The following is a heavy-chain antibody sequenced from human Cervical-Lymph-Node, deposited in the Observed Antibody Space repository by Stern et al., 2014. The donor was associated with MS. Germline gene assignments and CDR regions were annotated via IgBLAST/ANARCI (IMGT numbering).Heavy chain of an antibody. V-gene: IGHV4-34*01. J-gene: IGHJ5*02. D-gene: IGHD6-6*01. CDR1: GGSFDAFY. Sequence: QVQLQQWGAGLLKPSETLSLTCGVNGGSFDAFYWSWIRQPPGRGLEWIGEISHSGYTNYNPSLKGRVTISLDTSKNQFTLKMNSVTAADTAVYYCARTWIAVRNTKWFDPWGQGTLVTVSS. CDR2: ISHSGYT. CDR3: ARTWIAVRNTKWFDP.